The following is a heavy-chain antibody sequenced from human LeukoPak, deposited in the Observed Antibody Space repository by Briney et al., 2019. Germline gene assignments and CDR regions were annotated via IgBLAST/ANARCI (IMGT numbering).Heavy chain of an antibody. CDR3: ANDWGGIDY. J-gene: IGHJ4*02. Sequence: GRSLRLSCAASGFTFSSYGMHWVRQAPGKGLEWVAVISYDGSNKYYADSVKGRFTISRDNSENTLYLQMNSLRAEDTAVYYCANDWGGIDYWGQGTLVTVSS. V-gene: IGHV3-30*18. CDR2: ISYDGSNK. D-gene: IGHD3-16*01. CDR1: GFTFSSYG.